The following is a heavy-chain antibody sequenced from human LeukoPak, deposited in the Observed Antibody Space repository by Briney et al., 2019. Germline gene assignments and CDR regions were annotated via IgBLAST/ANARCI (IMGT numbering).Heavy chain of an antibody. CDR3: ARYYGSGRDGDY. V-gene: IGHV4-30-4*07. D-gene: IGHD3-10*01. CDR2: IYYTAST. CDR1: GGSINRGDYS. J-gene: IGHJ4*02. Sequence: SETLSLTCDVSGGSINRGDYSWSWIRQPPGAGLEWVGSIYYTASTYYNPSLKSRLSISVDTSKSQFSLKVNSVTAADTAVYFCARYYGSGRDGDYWGQGTLVTVSS.